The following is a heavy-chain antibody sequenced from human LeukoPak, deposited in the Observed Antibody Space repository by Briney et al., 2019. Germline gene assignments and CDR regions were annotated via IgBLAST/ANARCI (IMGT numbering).Heavy chain of an antibody. J-gene: IGHJ4*02. CDR1: GYTFTGYY. D-gene: IGHD2-2*01. V-gene: IGHV1-2*02. CDR2: INPNSGGT. CDR3: ARLNCSSTSCNFDY. Sequence: AASVKVSCKASGYTFTGYYMHWVRQAPGQGLEWMGWINPNSGGTNYAQKFQGRVTMTRDTSISTAYMELSRLRSDDTAVYYCARLNCSSTSCNFDYWGQGTLVTVSS.